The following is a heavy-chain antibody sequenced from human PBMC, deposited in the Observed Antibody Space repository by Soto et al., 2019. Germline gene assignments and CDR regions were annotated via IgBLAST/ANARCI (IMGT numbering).Heavy chain of an antibody. V-gene: IGHV3-30*18. J-gene: IGHJ4*02. CDR2: ISYDGSNK. CDR3: AKAPPIPPDY. Sequence: GGSLRLSCAASGFTFSSYGMHWVRQAPGKGLEWVAVISYDGSNKYYADSVKGRFTISRDNSKNTLYLQMNSLRAEDTAVYYCAKAPPIPPDYWGQGTLVTVSS. CDR1: GFTFSSYG.